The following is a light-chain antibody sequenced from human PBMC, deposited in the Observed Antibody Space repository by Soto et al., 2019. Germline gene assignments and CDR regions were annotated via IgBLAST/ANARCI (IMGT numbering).Light chain of an antibody. V-gene: IGKV3-20*01. CDR1: QNVRSNY. CDR3: QQYGSSYT. Sequence: EIVLTQSPGTLSLSPGERTTLSCRASQNVRSNYLAWYQQQPGQAPRLLIYGTFARATGITDRFSGSGSGTDFTLTISRLEPEDFAVYYCQQYGSSYTFGPGTKVEIK. J-gene: IGKJ3*01. CDR2: GTF.